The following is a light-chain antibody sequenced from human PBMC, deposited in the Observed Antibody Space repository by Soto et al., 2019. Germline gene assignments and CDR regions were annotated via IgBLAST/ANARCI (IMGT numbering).Light chain of an antibody. CDR1: QNIKTY. V-gene: IGKV1-39*01. CDR2: AAS. Sequence: DIQMTQSPSSLSASVGDSVTITCRASQNIKTYLNWYQQKPGKAPNLLIYAASSLHSGVPSRFSGSGSGTDFTLTISSLQAEDFATYYCQQSFSPPPWTFGQGTKVEIK. J-gene: IGKJ1*01. CDR3: QQSFSPPPWT.